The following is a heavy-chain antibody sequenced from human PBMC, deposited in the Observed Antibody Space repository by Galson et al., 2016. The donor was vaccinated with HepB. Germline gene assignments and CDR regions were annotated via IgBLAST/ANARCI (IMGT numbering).Heavy chain of an antibody. CDR2: IIGSGGSS. CDR3: ALRFDWLPSETGY. J-gene: IGHJ4*02. D-gene: IGHD3-9*01. CDR1: GFTFTNYA. Sequence: LRLSCAASGFTFTNYAMDWVRQAPGKGLEWVSAIIGSGGSSFYADSVRGRFTISRDNSKNTLYLQMNSLRAEDTAVYYCALRFDWLPSETGYWGQGTLVTVSS. V-gene: IGHV3-23*01.